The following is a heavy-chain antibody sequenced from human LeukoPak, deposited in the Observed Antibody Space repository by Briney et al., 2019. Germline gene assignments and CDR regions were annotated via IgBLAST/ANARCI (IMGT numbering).Heavy chain of an antibody. CDR1: GFTFSSYS. J-gene: IGHJ4*02. Sequence: GGSLRLSCAASGFTFSSYSMNWVRQAPGKGLEWVSSISSSSSYIYYADSVKGRFTISRDNAKNSLYLQMNSLRAEDTAVYYCAREDGYCSGGSCYSIDYWGQGTLVTVSS. CDR3: AREDGYCSGGSCYSIDY. D-gene: IGHD2-15*01. CDR2: ISSSSSYI. V-gene: IGHV3-21*01.